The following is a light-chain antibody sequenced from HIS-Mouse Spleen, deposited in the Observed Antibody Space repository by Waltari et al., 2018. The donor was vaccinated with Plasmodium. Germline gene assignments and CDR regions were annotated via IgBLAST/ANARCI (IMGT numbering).Light chain of an antibody. J-gene: IGLJ2*01. CDR1: ALPKTY. Sequence: SYELTQPPSVSVSPGQTARITCPGDALPKTYAYWYQQKSGQAPVLVIYEDSKRPSGIPERFSGSSSGTMATLTISGAQVEDEADYYCYSAADNNVVFGGGTKLTVL. V-gene: IGLV3-10*01. CDR2: EDS. CDR3: YSAADNNVV.